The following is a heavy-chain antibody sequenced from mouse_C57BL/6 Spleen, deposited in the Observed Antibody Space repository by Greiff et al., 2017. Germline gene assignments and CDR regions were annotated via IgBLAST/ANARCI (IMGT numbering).Heavy chain of an antibody. CDR3: SRGTTAWYFDV. V-gene: IGHV1-15*01. CDR2: IDPETGGT. Sequence: VKLQESGAELVRPGASVTLSCKASGYTFTDYEMHWVKQTPVHGLEWIGAIDPETGGTAYNQKFKGKAILTADKSSSTAYMELRSLTSEDSAVYYCSRGTTAWYFDVWGTGTTVTVSS. J-gene: IGHJ1*03. CDR1: GYTFTDYE. D-gene: IGHD1-2*01.